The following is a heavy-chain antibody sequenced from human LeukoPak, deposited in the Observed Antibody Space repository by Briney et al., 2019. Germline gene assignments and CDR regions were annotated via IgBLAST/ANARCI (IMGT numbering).Heavy chain of an antibody. CDR1: GYIFSDYY. CDR3: VSWAGGNSVVASFDY. CDR2: ISHRSGAT. D-gene: IGHD2-21*01. Sequence: ASVKVSCKASGYIFSDYYMHWVRRAPGRGFEWMGWISHRSGATKIAEKFQGMVTLTRDTSISTAYVELTNLASDDTAVYCCVSWAGGNSVVASFDYWGQGTLVIVSS. J-gene: IGHJ4*02. V-gene: IGHV1-2*02.